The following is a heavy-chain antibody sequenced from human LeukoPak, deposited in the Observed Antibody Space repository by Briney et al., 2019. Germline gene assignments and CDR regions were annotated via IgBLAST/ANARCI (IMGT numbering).Heavy chain of an antibody. Sequence: GESLKISCEGSGYSFTNYWIGWVRQMPGKGLEWMGRIDPSDSYTNYSPSFQGHVTISADKSISTAYLQWSSLKASDTAMYYCARLSIVGATSITDYYYGMDVWGQGTTVTVSS. J-gene: IGHJ6*02. V-gene: IGHV5-10-1*01. CDR2: IDPSDSYT. CDR3: ARLSIVGATSITDYYYGMDV. CDR1: GYSFTNYW. D-gene: IGHD1-26*01.